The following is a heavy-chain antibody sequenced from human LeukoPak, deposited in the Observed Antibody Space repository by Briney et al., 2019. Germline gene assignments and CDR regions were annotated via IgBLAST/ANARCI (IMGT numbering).Heavy chain of an antibody. CDR3: AKNPILLGKFDY. CDR2: IIGSGVST. V-gene: IGHV3-23*01. CDR1: GFTFSSYA. D-gene: IGHD7-27*01. Sequence: PGGSLRLPCAASGFTFSSYAMSWVRQAPGKGLEWVSGIIGSGVSTYYADAVKGRFTISRDNSKNTLYLQMNSLRADDTAVYYCAKNPILLGKFDYWGQGTLVTVSS. J-gene: IGHJ4*02.